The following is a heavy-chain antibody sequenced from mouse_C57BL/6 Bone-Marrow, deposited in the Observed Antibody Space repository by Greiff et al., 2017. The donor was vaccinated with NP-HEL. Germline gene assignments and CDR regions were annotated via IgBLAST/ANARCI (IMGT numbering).Heavy chain of an antibody. D-gene: IGHD1-1*01. Sequence: EVKLVESGGGLVKPGGSLKLSCAASGFTFSSYAMSWVRQTPEKRLEWVATISDGGSYTYYPDNVQGRFTISRDNAKNNLYLQMSHLKSEDTAMYYCARENYYGSNYWGQGTTLTVSS. CDR2: ISDGGSYT. CDR3: ARENYYGSNY. J-gene: IGHJ2*01. V-gene: IGHV5-4*01. CDR1: GFTFSSYA.